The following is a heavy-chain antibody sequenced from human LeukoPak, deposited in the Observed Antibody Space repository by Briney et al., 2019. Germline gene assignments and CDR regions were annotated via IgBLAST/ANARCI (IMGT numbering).Heavy chain of an antibody. CDR1: GFTFSSYA. Sequence: GGSLRLSCAASGFTFSSYAMSWVRQAPGKGLEWVSSISGNGGSTYYAGSVKGRFTVSRDNSKNTLYLQMNSLRAEDTAVYYCAKASLEGYFDGWGCFDYWGQGTLVTVSS. J-gene: IGHJ4*02. CDR3: AKASLEGYFDGWGCFDY. V-gene: IGHV3-23*01. D-gene: IGHD3-9*01. CDR2: ISGNGGST.